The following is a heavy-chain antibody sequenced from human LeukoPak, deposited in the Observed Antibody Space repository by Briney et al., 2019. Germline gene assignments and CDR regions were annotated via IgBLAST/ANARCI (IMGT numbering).Heavy chain of an antibody. CDR1: GYTFTCYY. V-gene: IGHV1-2*02. J-gene: IGHJ4*02. Sequence: ASMKVSCKASGYTFTCYYMHWVRQAPGQGLEWMGWINPNSGGTNFAQRFQGRVTMTRDTSISTAYMELSRLRSDDTAMYYCARPNYYDSSGYYDYWGQGTLVTVSS. D-gene: IGHD3-22*01. CDR2: INPNSGGT. CDR3: ARPNYYDSSGYYDY.